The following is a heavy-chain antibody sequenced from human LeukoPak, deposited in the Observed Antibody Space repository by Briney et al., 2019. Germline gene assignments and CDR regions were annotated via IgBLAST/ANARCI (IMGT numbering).Heavy chain of an antibody. CDR3: ARPYCTNGVCYTFFDY. CDR1: GYTFTGYY. J-gene: IGHJ4*02. D-gene: IGHD2-8*01. Sequence: ASVKVSCKASGYTFTGYYMHWVRQAPGQGLEWMGWINPNSGGTNYVQKFQGRVTMTRDTSISTAYMELSRLRSDDTAVYYCARPYCTNGVCYTFFDYWGQGTLVTVSS. CDR2: INPNSGGT. V-gene: IGHV1-2*02.